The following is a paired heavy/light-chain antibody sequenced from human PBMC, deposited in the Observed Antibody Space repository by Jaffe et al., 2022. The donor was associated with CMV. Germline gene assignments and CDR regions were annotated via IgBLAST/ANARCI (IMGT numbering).Light chain of an antibody. J-gene: IGLJ1*01. CDR2: GNS. Sequence: QSVLTQPPSVSGAPGQRVTISCTGSSSNIGAGYDVHWYQQLPGTAPKLLIYGNSNRPSGVPDRFSGSKSGTSASLAITGLQAEDEADYYCQSYDSSLSGRYVFGTGTKVTVL. V-gene: IGLV1-40*01. CDR3: QSYDSSLSGRYV. CDR1: SSNIGAGYD.
Heavy chain of an antibody. CDR1: GYTFTSYG. Sequence: QVQLVQSGAEVKKPGASVKVSCKASGYTFTSYGISWVRQAPGQGLEWMGWISAYNGNTNYAQKLQGRVTMTTDTSTSTAYMELRSLRSDDTAVYYCARDDTLGYCSGGSCYPLDYWGQGTLVTVSS. V-gene: IGHV1-18*04. CDR2: ISAYNGNT. D-gene: IGHD2-15*01. CDR3: ARDDTLGYCSGGSCYPLDY. J-gene: IGHJ4*02.